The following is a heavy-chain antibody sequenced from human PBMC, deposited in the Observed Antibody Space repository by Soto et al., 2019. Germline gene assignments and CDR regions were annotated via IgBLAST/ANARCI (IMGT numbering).Heavy chain of an antibody. J-gene: IGHJ4*02. CDR2: IYNGGST. V-gene: IGHV4-59*08. D-gene: IGHD3-10*01. CDR1: GGSISNYY. CDR3: ARLNVDVSGSPTLDY. Sequence: PSETLSLTCTVSGGSISNYYWSWIRQPPGKGLEWTGYIYNGGSTNYNPSLESRVTISLDTPKNQFSLKLSSVTAADTAVFYCARLNVDVSGSPTLDYWGQGTLVTVSS.